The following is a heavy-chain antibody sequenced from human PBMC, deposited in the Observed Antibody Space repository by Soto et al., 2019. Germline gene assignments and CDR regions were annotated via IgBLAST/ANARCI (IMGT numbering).Heavy chain of an antibody. V-gene: IGHV4-39*01. CDR3: ARQRRCSGGSCHVLN. CDR2: IYYSGST. D-gene: IGHD2-15*01. Sequence: SETLSLTCTVSGGSISSSSYYWGWIRQPPGKGLEWIGSIYYSGSTYYNPSLKSRVTISVDTSKNQFSLKLSSVTAADTAVYYCARQRRCSGGSCHVLNWGQGTLVTVSS. J-gene: IGHJ4*02. CDR1: GGSISSSSYY.